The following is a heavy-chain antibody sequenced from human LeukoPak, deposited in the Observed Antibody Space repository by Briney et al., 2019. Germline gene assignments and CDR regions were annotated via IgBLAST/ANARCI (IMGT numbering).Heavy chain of an antibody. CDR2: ISAYNGNT. J-gene: IGHJ4*02. V-gene: IGHV1-18*01. CDR1: GYTFTSYG. Sequence: ASVKVSCKASGYTFTSYGIRWVRQAPGQGLEWMGWISAYNGNTNYAQKLQGRVTMTTDTSTSTAYMGLRSLRSDDTAVYYCARTSRILPDTAMVLPLCYWGQGTLVTVSS. D-gene: IGHD5-18*01. CDR3: ARTSRILPDTAMVLPLCY.